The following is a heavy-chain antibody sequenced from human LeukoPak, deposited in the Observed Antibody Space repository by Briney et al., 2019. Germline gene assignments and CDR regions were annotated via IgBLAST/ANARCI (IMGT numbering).Heavy chain of an antibody. CDR2: ISAGNGNT. J-gene: IGHJ4*02. CDR3: ARDSGSGSNDY. Sequence: ASVKVSCKASGYTFTSYAIHWVRQAPGQRLEWMGWISAGNGNTKYSQNFQGRVTFISNTSATTAFMELSSPRSEDAAVYYCARDSGSGSNDYWGQGTLVTVSS. CDR1: GYTFTSYA. V-gene: IGHV1-3*01. D-gene: IGHD1-26*01.